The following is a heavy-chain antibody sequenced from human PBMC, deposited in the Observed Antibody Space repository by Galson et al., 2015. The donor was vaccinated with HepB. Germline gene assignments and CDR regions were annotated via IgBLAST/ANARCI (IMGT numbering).Heavy chain of an antibody. J-gene: IGHJ4*02. CDR2: IYHSGST. CDR3: ARGLYGSGGYFDY. V-gene: IGHV4-30-2*01. Sequence: TCAVSGGSISSGGYSWSWIRQPPGKGLEWIGYIYHSGSTYYNPSLKSRVTISVDRSKNQFSLKLSSVTAADTAVYYCARGLYGSGGYFDYWGQGTLVTVSS. CDR1: GGSISSGGYS. D-gene: IGHD3-10*01.